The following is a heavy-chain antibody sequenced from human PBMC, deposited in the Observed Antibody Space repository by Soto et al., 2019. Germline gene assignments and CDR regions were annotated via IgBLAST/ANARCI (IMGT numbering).Heavy chain of an antibody. CDR2: ISRGGDTT. CDR1: GFTFSSYA. D-gene: IGHD6-13*01. CDR3: AREASLIAAAGTDYYYGMDV. J-gene: IGHJ6*02. V-gene: IGHV3-23*01. Sequence: PGGSLRLSCAASGFTFSSYAMSWVRQAPGKGLDWVSAISRGGDTTYYADPVKGRFIISRDNSENTLYLQMNSLRAEDTAVYYCAREASLIAAAGTDYYYGMDVWGQGTTVTVSS.